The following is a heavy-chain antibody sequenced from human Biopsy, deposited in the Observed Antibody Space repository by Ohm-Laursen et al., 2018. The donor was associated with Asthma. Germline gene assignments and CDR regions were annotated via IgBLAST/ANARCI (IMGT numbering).Heavy chain of an antibody. Sequence: SLRLSCSASGFTFSSYAMHWVRQPPGKGLEWVSVIYSGGGTYYADSVQGRVTISRDNSKNTLSLQMNSLRAEDTAVYYCARAYGGSFFSGAFDIWGQGTMVTVSS. J-gene: IGHJ3*02. CDR1: GFTFSSYA. CDR3: ARAYGGSFFSGAFDI. D-gene: IGHD4-23*01. CDR2: IYSGGGT. V-gene: IGHV3-53*01.